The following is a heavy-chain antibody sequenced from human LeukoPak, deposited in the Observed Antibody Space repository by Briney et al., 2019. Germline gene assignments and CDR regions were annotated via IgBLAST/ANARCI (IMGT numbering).Heavy chain of an antibody. D-gene: IGHD6-19*01. J-gene: IGHJ3*02. CDR3: AKDIPDRSGWDDAFDI. CDR2: ISWNSGSI. CDR1: GFTFDDYA. V-gene: IGHV3-9*01. Sequence: PGRSLRLSCAASGFTFDDYAMHWFRQAPGKGLEWVSGISWNSGSIGYADSVKGRFTISRDNAKNSLYLQMNSLRAEDTALYYCAKDIPDRSGWDDAFDIWGQGTMVTVSS.